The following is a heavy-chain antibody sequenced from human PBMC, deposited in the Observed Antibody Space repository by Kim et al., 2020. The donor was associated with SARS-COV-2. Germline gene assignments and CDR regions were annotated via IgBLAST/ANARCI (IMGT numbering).Heavy chain of an antibody. D-gene: IGHD1-26*01. Sequence: STDYADAVKGRFTISRDIPKDTLYLQMNSLRAEDTAVYYCSSSTVGAYFDYWGQGSLVTVSS. CDR2: ST. V-gene: IGHV3-53*01. CDR3: SSSTVGAYFDY. J-gene: IGHJ4*02.